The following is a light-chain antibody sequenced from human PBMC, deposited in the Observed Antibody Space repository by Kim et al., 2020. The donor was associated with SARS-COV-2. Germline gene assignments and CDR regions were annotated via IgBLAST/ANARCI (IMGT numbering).Light chain of an antibody. Sequence: EVVMTQSPATLSVSPGETATLSCRASQTISGNLAWYQQKPAQAPRLLIYGASTRATGIPGRFSGSGSGTEFTLNISSLQSEDFAVYYCQQYDKWPPVTFGGGTKLEI. CDR2: GAS. J-gene: IGKJ4*01. V-gene: IGKV3-15*01. CDR1: QTISGN. CDR3: QQYDKWPPVT.